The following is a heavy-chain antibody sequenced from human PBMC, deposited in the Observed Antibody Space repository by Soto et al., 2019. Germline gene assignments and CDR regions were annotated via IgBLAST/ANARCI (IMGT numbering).Heavy chain of an antibody. J-gene: IGHJ4*02. Sequence: QITLKESGPPLVRPAQTLTLTCAFSGFSLTTTSMGVAWIRQPPGKALEWLALIYWDDDQRYSPSLKDRLTISKDASRSRVVLTISNMNPEDTDTYFWAHAGDYDLLSFDHWGPGTLVTVSS. CDR2: IYWDDDQ. CDR1: GFSLTTTSMG. D-gene: IGHD4-17*01. CDR3: AHAGDYDLLSFDH. V-gene: IGHV2-5*02.